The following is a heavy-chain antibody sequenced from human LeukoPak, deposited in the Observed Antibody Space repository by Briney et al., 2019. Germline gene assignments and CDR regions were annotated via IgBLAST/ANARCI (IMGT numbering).Heavy chain of an antibody. J-gene: IGHJ3*01. Sequence: GGSLRLSCAASGFTFSNYNMNWVRQAPGKGLEWVSSFDTTGKNIYYAASVKGRSTISRDNAKNSLYLHMNNLRAEDTAVYYCATRGAGQTGAFDFWGHGTMVIVSS. CDR1: GFTFSNYN. V-gene: IGHV3-21*01. CDR2: FDTTGKNI. CDR3: ATRGAGQTGAFDF. D-gene: IGHD1-26*01.